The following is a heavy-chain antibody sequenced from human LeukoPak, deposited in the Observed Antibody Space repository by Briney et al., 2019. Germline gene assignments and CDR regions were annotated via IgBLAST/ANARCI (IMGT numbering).Heavy chain of an antibody. Sequence: SETLPLTCTVSGGSISSYYWSWIRQPAGKGLEWIGRIYSSGSTNYNPSLKSRVTMSVDTSKNQFSLKLSSVTAADTAVYYCARLDYGSGSNDYWGQGTLVTVSS. CDR3: ARLDYGSGSNDY. V-gene: IGHV4-4*07. J-gene: IGHJ4*02. D-gene: IGHD3-10*01. CDR2: IYSSGST. CDR1: GGSISSYY.